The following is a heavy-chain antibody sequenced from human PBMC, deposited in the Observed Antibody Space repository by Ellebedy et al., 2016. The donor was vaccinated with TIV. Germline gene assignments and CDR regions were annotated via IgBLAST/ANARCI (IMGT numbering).Heavy chain of an antibody. D-gene: IGHD2-15*01. J-gene: IGHJ5*02. V-gene: IGHV1-18*01. CDR2: ISACAPDP. Sequence: AASVKVSCKASGYTFSNYGISWVRQAHGQGLEWMGWISACAPDPNYAQKFRDRVTFTIDTSTTTASMELRRIGSDDTAVYYCARDYYCSGGSCSDCFDPWGQGTLVIVSS. CDR3: ARDYYCSGGSCSDCFDP. CDR1: GYTFSNYG.